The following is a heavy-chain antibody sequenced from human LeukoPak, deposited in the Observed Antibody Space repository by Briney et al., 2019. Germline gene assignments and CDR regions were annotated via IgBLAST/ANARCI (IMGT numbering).Heavy chain of an antibody. V-gene: IGHV1-69*05. D-gene: IGHD3-3*01. CDR3: ARGRVITIFDAYCYYMDV. CDR1: GGTFSSYA. CDR2: IIPIFGTA. J-gene: IGHJ6*03. Sequence: ASVKVSCKASGGTFSSYAISWVRQAPGQGLEWMGGIIPIFGTANYAQKFQGRVTITTDESTSTAYMELSSLRSEDTAVYYCARGRVITIFDAYCYYMDVWGKGTTVTVSS.